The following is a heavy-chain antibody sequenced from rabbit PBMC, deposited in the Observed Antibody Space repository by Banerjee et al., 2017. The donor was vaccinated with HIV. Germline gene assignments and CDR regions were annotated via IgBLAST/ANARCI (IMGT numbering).Heavy chain of an antibody. CDR3: ARNYVNVFDP. J-gene: IGHJ2*01. CDR2: IDTSDGDT. Sequence: LEESGGGLVKPGGTLTLTCTVSGFSFSSNWICWVLQAPGKGLEWIACIDTSDGDTDYANWPKGRFTISKASSTTVTLQMTSLTAADTATYFCARNYVNVFDPWGPGTLVTVS. V-gene: IGHV1S45*01. D-gene: IGHD1-1*01. CDR1: GFSFSSNW.